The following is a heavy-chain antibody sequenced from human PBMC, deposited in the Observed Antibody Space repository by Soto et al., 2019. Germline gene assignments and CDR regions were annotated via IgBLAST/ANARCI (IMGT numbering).Heavy chain of an antibody. Sequence: PGESLKISCKGSGYSFTSYWISWVRQMPGKGLEWMGRIDPSDSYTNYSPSFQSHVTISADKSISTAYLQWSSLKASDTAMYYCARRLAAAGTYYYYGMDVWGQGTTVTVSS. CDR1: GYSFTSYW. CDR3: ARRLAAAGTYYYYGMDV. CDR2: IDPSDSYT. D-gene: IGHD6-13*01. V-gene: IGHV5-10-1*01. J-gene: IGHJ6*02.